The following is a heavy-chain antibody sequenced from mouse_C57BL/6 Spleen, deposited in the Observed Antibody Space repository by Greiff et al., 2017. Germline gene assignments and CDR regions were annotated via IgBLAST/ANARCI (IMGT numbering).Heavy chain of an antibody. CDR2: ISDGGSYT. CDR1: GFTFSSYA. Sequence: EVKLVESGGGLVKPGGSLKLSCAASGFTFSSYAMSWVRQTPEKRLEWVATISDGGSYTYYPDNVKGRFTISRDNAKNNLYLQMRHLKSEDTAMYYCAREGGYDYDGPAWFAYWGQGTLVTVSA. V-gene: IGHV5-4*01. J-gene: IGHJ3*01. D-gene: IGHD2-4*01. CDR3: AREGGYDYDGPAWFAY.